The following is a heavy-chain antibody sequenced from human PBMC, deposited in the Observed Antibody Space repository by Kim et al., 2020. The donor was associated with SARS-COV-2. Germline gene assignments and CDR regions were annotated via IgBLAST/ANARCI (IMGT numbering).Heavy chain of an antibody. Sequence: SETLSLTCTVSGGSISSYYWSWIRQPPGKGLEWIGYIYYSGSTYYNPSLKSRVTISVDTSKNQFSLKLSSVTAADTAVYYCAGLDVAGTTLFDYWGQGTLVTVSS. CDR1: GGSISSYY. D-gene: IGHD1-7*01. CDR2: IYYSGST. CDR3: AGLDVAGTTLFDY. J-gene: IGHJ4*02. V-gene: IGHV4-59*01.